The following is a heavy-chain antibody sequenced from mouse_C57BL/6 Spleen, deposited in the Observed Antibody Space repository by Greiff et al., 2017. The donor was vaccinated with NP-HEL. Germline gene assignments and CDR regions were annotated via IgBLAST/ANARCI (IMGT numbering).Heavy chain of an antibody. Sequence: QVQLQQPGAELVRPGTSVRLSCKASGYTFTSYWMHWVKQRPGQGLEWIGVIDPSDSYTNYNQKFKGKATLTVDTSSSTAYMQLSSLTSEDSAVYYCARSPGDFVYWGQGTTLTVSS. CDR3: ARSPGDFVY. J-gene: IGHJ2*01. CDR2: IDPSDSYT. CDR1: GYTFTSYW. V-gene: IGHV1-59*01.